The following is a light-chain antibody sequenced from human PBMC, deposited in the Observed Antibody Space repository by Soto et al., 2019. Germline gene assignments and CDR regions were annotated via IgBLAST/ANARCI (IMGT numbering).Light chain of an antibody. V-gene: IGKV3-20*01. J-gene: IGKJ4*01. Sequence: EIVLTQSPGTLSLSPGERATLSCRASQSVSSSYLAWYQQKPGQAPTLLIYGASSRATGIPDRFSGSGSGTDFTLTISRLETEDFAVYYWQQYGSSPPTCGGGTKVEIK. CDR3: QQYGSSPPT. CDR2: GAS. CDR1: QSVSSSY.